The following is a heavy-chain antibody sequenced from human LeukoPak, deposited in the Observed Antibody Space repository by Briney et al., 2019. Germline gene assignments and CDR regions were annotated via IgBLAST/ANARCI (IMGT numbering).Heavy chain of an antibody. Sequence: ASVKVSCKASGYTFTGYYMHWVRQAPGQGLEWMGWINPNSGGTNYAQKFLGWVTMTRDTSISTAYMELSRLRSDDTAVYYCARSSPDSSGYPRFDPWGQGTLVTVSS. CDR3: ARSSPDSSGYPRFDP. CDR2: INPNSGGT. J-gene: IGHJ5*02. D-gene: IGHD3-22*01. CDR1: GYTFTGYY. V-gene: IGHV1-2*04.